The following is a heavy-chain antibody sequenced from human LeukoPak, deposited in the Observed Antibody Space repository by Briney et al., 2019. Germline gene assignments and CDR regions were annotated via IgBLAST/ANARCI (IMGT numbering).Heavy chain of an antibody. J-gene: IGHJ4*02. Sequence: NPSETLSLTCGVSGGSITNTSYWTWVRQPPGKGLEWIGEVNLQGSTNYNPSLMGRVAIAVDTSENHISLQLTSVTAADTAVYYCAREGGPYRPLDYSGQGTLVTVSS. V-gene: IGHV4-4*02. CDR3: AREGGPYRPLDY. CDR2: VNLQGST. CDR1: GGSITNTSY.